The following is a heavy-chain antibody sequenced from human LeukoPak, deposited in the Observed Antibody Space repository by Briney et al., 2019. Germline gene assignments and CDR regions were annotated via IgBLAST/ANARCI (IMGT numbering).Heavy chain of an antibody. V-gene: IGHV4-59*08. J-gene: IGHJ5*02. CDR1: GGSISSYY. Sequence: PSETLSLTCTVSGGSISSYYWSWIRQPPGKGLEWIGYIYYSGSTNYNPSLKSRVTISVDTSKNQFSLKLSSVTAADTAVYYCARLIIAAAGYWFDPWGQGTLVTVSS. CDR2: IYYSGST. CDR3: ARLIIAAAGYWFDP. D-gene: IGHD6-13*01.